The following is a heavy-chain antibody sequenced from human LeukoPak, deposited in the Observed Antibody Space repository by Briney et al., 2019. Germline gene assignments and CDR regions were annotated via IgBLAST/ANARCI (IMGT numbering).Heavy chain of an antibody. CDR3: ARQDGRRTMPAFHI. J-gene: IGHJ3*02. CDR1: GYSFTIYW. V-gene: IGHV5-51*01. Sequence: GSLKISCTRSGYSFTIYWIAWVRHMHGKGLEWMGIIYPGDSDTTYSPSFQGQVPISAHKSISTAYLQWSSLKASDTAMYYCARQDGRRTMPAFHIWGQGTMVTVS. CDR2: IYPGDSDT. D-gene: IGHD3-3*01.